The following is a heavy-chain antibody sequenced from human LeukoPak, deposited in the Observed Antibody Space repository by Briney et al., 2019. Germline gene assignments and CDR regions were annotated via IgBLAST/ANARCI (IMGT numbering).Heavy chain of an antibody. V-gene: IGHV4-4*07. D-gene: IGHD5-18*01. J-gene: IGHJ6*03. CDR1: GGSISSYY. CDR2: IYTSGST. CDR3: ARNTGGYSYGYNYYMDV. Sequence: SETLSLTCTVSGGSISSYYWSWLRQPAGKGLEWIGRIYTSGSTNYNPSLKSRVTMSVDTSKNQFSLKLSSVTAADRAVYYCARNTGGYSYGYNYYMDVWGKGTTVTVPS.